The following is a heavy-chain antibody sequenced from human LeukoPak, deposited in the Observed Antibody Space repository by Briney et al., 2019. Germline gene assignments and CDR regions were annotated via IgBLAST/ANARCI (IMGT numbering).Heavy chain of an antibody. Sequence: PGGSLRLSCTVSGFTLGRYSMNWVRQAPGKGLEWVALIESGSDIYYADSVKGRFTISRDNAKNSLYLQMDSLRAEDTAVYYCATATYSSSSYSPFDYWGQGTLVTVSS. CDR1: GFTLGRYS. D-gene: IGHD6-6*01. V-gene: IGHV3-21*01. CDR3: ATATYSSSSYSPFDY. J-gene: IGHJ4*02. CDR2: IESGSDI.